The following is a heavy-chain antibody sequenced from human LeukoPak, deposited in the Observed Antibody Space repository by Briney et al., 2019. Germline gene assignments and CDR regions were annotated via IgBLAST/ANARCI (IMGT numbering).Heavy chain of an antibody. CDR1: GYTFTSYA. CDR2: INTNTGNP. V-gene: IGHV7-4-1*02. Sequence: ASVKVSCKASGYTFTSYAMNWVRQAPGQGLEWMGWINTNTGNPTYAQGLTGRFVFSLDTSVSTAYLQISSLKAEDTAVYYCARAAIVVVPATVNYYYYGMDVWGQGTTVTVSS. CDR3: ARAAIVVVPATVNYYYYGMDV. D-gene: IGHD2-2*01. J-gene: IGHJ6*02.